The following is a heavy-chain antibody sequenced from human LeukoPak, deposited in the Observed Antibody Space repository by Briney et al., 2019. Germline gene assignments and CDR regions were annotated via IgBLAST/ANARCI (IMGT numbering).Heavy chain of an antibody. Sequence: PSETLSLTCAVYDGSFSGYHWSWIRQPPGKGLEWIGEINHSGSTNYNPSLKSRVTISVDTSKNQFSLKLSSVTAADTAVYYCARVHGHWGQGTLVTVSS. V-gene: IGHV4-34*01. CDR1: DGSFSGYH. CDR3: ARVHGH. J-gene: IGHJ4*02. CDR2: INHSGST.